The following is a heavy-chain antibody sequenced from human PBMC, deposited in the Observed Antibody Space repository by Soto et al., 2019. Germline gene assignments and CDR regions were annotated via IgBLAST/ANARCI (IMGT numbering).Heavy chain of an antibody. V-gene: IGHV1-3*01. Sequence: ASVNVSCKASGYTFTSYAMHWVRQAPGQRLEWMGWINAGNGNTKYSQKFQGRVTITRDTSASTAYMELSSLRSEDTAVYYCAREGGWYPPFDYWGQGTLVTVSS. CDR3: AREGGWYPPFDY. CDR1: GYTFTSYA. D-gene: IGHD6-19*01. J-gene: IGHJ4*02. CDR2: INAGNGNT.